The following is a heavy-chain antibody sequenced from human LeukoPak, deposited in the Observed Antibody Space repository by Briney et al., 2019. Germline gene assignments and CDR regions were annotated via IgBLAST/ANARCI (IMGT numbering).Heavy chain of an antibody. D-gene: IGHD6-6*01. CDR3: AREFRLYSSSSYFDY. J-gene: IGHJ4*02. V-gene: IGHV3-23*01. Sequence: GGSLRLSCVASGFTFSSYAMTWVRQAPGKGLEWVSSISGSGGKTYYTDSVKGRFTISRDNSRNTLFLQMNSLGAEDMAVYYCAREFRLYSSSSYFDYWGQGTLVTVSS. CDR1: GFTFSSYA. CDR2: ISGSGGKT.